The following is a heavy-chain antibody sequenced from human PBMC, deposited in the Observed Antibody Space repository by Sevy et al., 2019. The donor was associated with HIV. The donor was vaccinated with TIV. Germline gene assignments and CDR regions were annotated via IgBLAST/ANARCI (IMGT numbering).Heavy chain of an antibody. CDR2: IRSKAYGGTT. CDR1: GFTFGDYA. J-gene: IGHJ4*02. CDR3: TRGPAAAGQSFDY. Sequence: GGSLRLSCTASGFTFGDYAMSWVRQAPGKGLEWVGFIRSKAYGGTTEYAASVKGRFTISRDDSKSIAYLQMNSLKTEDTAVYYCTRGPAAAGQSFDYWGQGTLVTVSS. D-gene: IGHD6-13*01. V-gene: IGHV3-49*04.